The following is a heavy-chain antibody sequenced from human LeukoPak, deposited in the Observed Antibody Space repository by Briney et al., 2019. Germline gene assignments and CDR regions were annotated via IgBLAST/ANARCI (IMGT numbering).Heavy chain of an antibody. J-gene: IGHJ5*02. CDR2: TYYSGST. Sequence: SETLSLTCTVSGGSISSYYWSWIRQPPGKGLEWIGYTYYSGSTNYNPSLKSRVTISVDTSKDQFSLKLSSVTAADTAVYYCARRDSSSWYNWFDPWGQGTLVTVSS. CDR1: GGSISSYY. CDR3: ARRDSSSWYNWFDP. V-gene: IGHV4-59*08. D-gene: IGHD6-13*01.